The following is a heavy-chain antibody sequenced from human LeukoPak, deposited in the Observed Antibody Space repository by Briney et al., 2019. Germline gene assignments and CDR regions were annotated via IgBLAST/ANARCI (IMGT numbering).Heavy chain of an antibody. D-gene: IGHD5-18*01. J-gene: IGHJ4*01. Sequence: ASVKVSCTASGYTFTGYYMHWVRQAPGQGLEWMGRINPNSGDTNFAQKFQGRVTMTRDTSISTAYMDLSGLRPDDTAVYYCAREGSGYTYGRGSYFDYWGHGILVTVSS. CDR3: AREGSGYTYGRGSYFDY. V-gene: IGHV1-2*06. CDR1: GYTFTGYY. CDR2: INPNSGDT.